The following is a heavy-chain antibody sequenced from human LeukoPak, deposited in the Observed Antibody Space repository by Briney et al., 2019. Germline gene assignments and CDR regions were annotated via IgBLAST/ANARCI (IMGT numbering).Heavy chain of an antibody. V-gene: IGHV1-18*01. D-gene: IGHD2-8*01. J-gene: IGHJ4*02. CDR1: GYTFTSYG. CDR2: ISAYNGNA. CDR3: ARDRGYCTNGVCSHFDY. Sequence: ASVKVSCKASGYTFTSYGISWVRQAPGQGLEWMGWISAYNGNANYAQKLRGRVTMTTDTSTSTAYMELRSLRSNDTAVYYCARDRGYCTNGVCSHFDYWGQGTLVTVSS.